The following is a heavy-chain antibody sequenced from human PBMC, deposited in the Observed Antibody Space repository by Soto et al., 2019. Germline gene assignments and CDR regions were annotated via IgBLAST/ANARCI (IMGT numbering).Heavy chain of an antibody. Sequence: PSETLSLTCTVSGDSITSGVHYWSWIRQLPGKGLEWIGYIFYSGPTYYNPSLKSRVAISVDTSKNQFSLKLNYVTAADTAVYYCASYYDYGDYYFDYWGQGTLVTVSS. V-gene: IGHV4-31*03. CDR1: GDSITSGVHY. J-gene: IGHJ4*02. D-gene: IGHD4-17*01. CDR3: ASYYDYGDYYFDY. CDR2: IFYSGPT.